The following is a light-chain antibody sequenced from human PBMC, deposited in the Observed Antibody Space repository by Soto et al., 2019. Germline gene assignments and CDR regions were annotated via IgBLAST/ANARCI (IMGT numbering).Light chain of an antibody. V-gene: IGLV2-8*01. CDR3: RSYADNNRFYV. CDR1: SSDVGGYNY. J-gene: IGLJ1*01. CDR2: EVN. Sequence: QSALTQPPSAAGSPGQSVTISCTGTSSDVGGYNYVSWYQQRPGKAPKLMIYEVNKRPSGVPDRFSGSKSGNTASLTVSGLQAEDEADYFCRSYADNNRFYVFGSGTKVTVL.